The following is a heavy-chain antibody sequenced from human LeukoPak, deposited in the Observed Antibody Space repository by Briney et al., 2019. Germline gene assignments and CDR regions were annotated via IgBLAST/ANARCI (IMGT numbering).Heavy chain of an antibody. CDR3: ARDYCGGDCYPFDY. D-gene: IGHD2-21*02. J-gene: IGHJ4*02. CDR2: INWNGGST. Sequence: GGSLRLSCAVSGFTSDDYGMSWVRQVPGKGLEWVSGINWNGGSTGYADSVKGRFTISRDNAKKSVYLKMNNLRGDDTALYYCARDYCGGDCYPFDYWGQGILVTVSS. CDR1: GFTSDDYG. V-gene: IGHV3-20*04.